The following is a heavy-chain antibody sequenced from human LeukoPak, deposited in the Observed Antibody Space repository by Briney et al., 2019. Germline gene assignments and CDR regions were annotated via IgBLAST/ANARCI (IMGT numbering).Heavy chain of an antibody. CDR1: GFTFSDYY. CDR3: AKAPVTSCRGAFCYPLDS. D-gene: IGHD2-15*01. Sequence: GSLRLSCAASGFTFSDYYMSWIRQAPGKGLEWVSYISSSGSTIYYADSVKGRFTISRDNAKNSLYLQMNSLRAEDAAIYYCAKAPVTSCRGAFCYPLDSWGQGTLVTVSS. CDR2: ISSSGSTI. J-gene: IGHJ4*02. V-gene: IGHV3-11*01.